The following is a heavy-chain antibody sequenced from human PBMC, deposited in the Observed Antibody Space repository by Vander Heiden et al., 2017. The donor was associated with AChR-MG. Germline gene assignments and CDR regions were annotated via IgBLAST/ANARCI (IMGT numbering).Heavy chain of an antibody. V-gene: IGHV1-8*01. J-gene: IGHJ3*02. CDR1: GHTFTSYD. D-gene: IGHD1-20*01. CDR3: ARGPLITGTTADAFDI. Sequence: QVQLVQSGAEVKKPGASVKVSCKASGHTFTSYDINWVRQATGQGLEWMGWMNPNSGNTGYAQKFQGRVTMTRNTSISTAYMELSSLRSEDTAVYYCARGPLITGTTADAFDIWGQGTMVTVSS. CDR2: MNPNSGNT.